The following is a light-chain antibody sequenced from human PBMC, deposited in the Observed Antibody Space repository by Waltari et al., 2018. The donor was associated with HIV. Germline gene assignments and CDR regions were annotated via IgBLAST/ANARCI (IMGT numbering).Light chain of an antibody. CDR3: SSYTSSSTWV. V-gene: IGLV2-14*01. CDR2: AFF. CDR1: RSDVGGYNF. J-gene: IGLJ3*02. Sequence: QSALTQPASVSASPGQSITISCTGTRSDVGGYNFVSWYQQHPGKAPQLMIYAFFHRPPGVSNRFSGFNSANTASLTISGLQAEDEAYYYCSSYTSSSTWVFGGGTKLTVL.